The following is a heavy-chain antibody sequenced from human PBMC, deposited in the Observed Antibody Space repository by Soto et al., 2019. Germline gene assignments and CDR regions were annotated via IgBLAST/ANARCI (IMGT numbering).Heavy chain of an antibody. V-gene: IGHV3-15*01. Sequence: EVQLVESGGGLVKPGGSLRLSCAASGCSVSNAWMSWVRQAPGKGLEWVGRIKSKTDGGTTAYAAPVKGRFTISRDDSKNTLYLQMNSLKTEDTAVYYCTTDLGYCSSTSCPKNYYYYMDVWGKGTTVTVSS. CDR2: IKSKTDGGTT. CDR1: GCSVSNAW. D-gene: IGHD2-2*01. J-gene: IGHJ6*03. CDR3: TTDLGYCSSTSCPKNYYYYMDV.